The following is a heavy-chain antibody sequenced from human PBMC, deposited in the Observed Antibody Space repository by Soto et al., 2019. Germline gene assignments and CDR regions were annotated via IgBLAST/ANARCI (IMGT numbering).Heavy chain of an antibody. J-gene: IGHJ4*02. D-gene: IGHD3-10*01. V-gene: IGHV3-33*01. CDR2: IWYDGSNK. Sequence: QVQLVESGGGVVQPGRSLRLSCAASGFTFSSYGMHWVRQAPGKGLEWVAVIWYDGSNKYYADSVKGRFTISRDNSKNTLSLQMNSLRAEDTAVYYCARGALLWFGELSSFDYWGQGTLVTVSS. CDR3: ARGALLWFGELSSFDY. CDR1: GFTFSSYG.